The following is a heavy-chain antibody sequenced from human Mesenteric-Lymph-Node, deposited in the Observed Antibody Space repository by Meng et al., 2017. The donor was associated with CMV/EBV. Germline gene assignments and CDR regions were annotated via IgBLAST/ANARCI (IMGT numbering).Heavy chain of an antibody. V-gene: IGHV1-18*01. Sequence: ASVKVSCKASGYTFTSYGISWVRQAPGQGLEWMGWISAYNGNTNYAQKLQGRVTMTTDTSTSTAYMELRSLRSDDTAVYYCARGGSRSSSLYYYGMDVWGQGTTVTVSS. D-gene: IGHD6-6*01. J-gene: IGHJ6*02. CDR1: GYTFTSYG. CDR3: ARGGSRSSSLYYYGMDV. CDR2: ISAYNGNT.